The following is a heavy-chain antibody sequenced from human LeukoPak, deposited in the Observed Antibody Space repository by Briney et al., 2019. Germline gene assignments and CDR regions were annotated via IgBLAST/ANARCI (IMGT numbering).Heavy chain of an antibody. J-gene: IGHJ4*02. V-gene: IGHV4-34*01. CDR2: INHSGST. CDR3: ARAIGYGDSPPDY. D-gene: IGHD4-17*01. CDR1: GGSISGYY. Sequence: SETLSLTCTVSGGSISGYYWSWIRQPPGKGLEWIGEINHSGSTNYNPSLKSRVTISVDTSKNQFSLKLSSVTAAVTAVYYCARAIGYGDSPPDYWGQGTLVTVSS.